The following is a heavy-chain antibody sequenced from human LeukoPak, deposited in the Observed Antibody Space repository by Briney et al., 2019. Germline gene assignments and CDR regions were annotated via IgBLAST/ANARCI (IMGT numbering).Heavy chain of an antibody. CDR3: ALHPMSDLDY. D-gene: IGHD3-10*02. V-gene: IGHV4-61*02. Sequence: SETLSLTCTVSGGSISSGSYYWSWIRQPAGKGLEWIGRIYTSGSTNYNPSLKSRVTISVDTSKNQFSLKLSSVTAADTAVYYCALHPMSDLDYWGQGTLVTVSS. J-gene: IGHJ4*02. CDR1: GGSISSGSYY. CDR2: IYTSGST.